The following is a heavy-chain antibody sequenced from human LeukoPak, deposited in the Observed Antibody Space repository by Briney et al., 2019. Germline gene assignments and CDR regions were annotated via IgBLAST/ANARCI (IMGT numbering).Heavy chain of an antibody. Sequence: SETLSLTCTVSGGSISSYYWSWIRQPPGKGLEWIGYIYYSGSTNYNPSLKSRVTISVDTSKNQFSLKLSSVTVADTAVYYCARGGGRATIPVFEYWGQGTLVTVSS. J-gene: IGHJ4*02. CDR2: IYYSGST. CDR3: ARGGGRATIPVFEY. V-gene: IGHV4-59*12. CDR1: GGSISSYY. D-gene: IGHD5-24*01.